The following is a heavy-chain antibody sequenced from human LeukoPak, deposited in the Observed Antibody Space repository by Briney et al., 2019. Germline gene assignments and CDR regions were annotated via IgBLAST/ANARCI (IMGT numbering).Heavy chain of an antibody. Sequence: PGGSLRLSCAASGFTFSSYAMNWVRQAPGKGLEWVSSIIGSGDSTFYADSVKGRFTISRDTPKNTLYLQMNSLRAEDTAVYYCAKAPYSSGWYRRGGSRDYWGQGTLVTVSS. D-gene: IGHD6-19*01. V-gene: IGHV3-23*01. CDR3: AKAPYSSGWYRRGGSRDY. J-gene: IGHJ4*02. CDR1: GFTFSSYA. CDR2: IIGSGDST.